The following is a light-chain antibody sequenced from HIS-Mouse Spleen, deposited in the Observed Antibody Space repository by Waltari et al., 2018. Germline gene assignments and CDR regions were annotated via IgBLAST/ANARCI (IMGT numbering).Light chain of an antibody. J-gene: IGLJ2*01. V-gene: IGLV3-10*01. CDR1: ALPKTY. Sequence: SYELTQPPSVSVSPGQTARITCSAAALPKTYASWYKQKSGQAPVLVIYEDSKRPSGIPERFSGSSSGTMATLTISGAQVEDEADYYCYSTDSSGNHRVFGGGTKLTVL. CDR3: YSTDSSGNHRV. CDR2: EDS.